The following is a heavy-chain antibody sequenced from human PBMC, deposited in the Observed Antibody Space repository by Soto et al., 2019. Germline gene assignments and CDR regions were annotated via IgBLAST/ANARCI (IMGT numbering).Heavy chain of an antibody. CDR1: GGSISSSSYY. CDR2: IYYSGST. V-gene: IGHV4-39*01. CDR3: ARHSGYDFWSGYPGSYYYYGMDV. Sequence: PSGTLSLTCTVSGGSISSSSYYWGWIRQPPGKGLEWIGSIYYSGSTYYNPSLKSRVTISVDTSKNQFSLKLSSVTAADTAVYYCARHSGYDFWSGYPGSYYYYGMDVWGQGTTVTVSS. D-gene: IGHD3-3*01. J-gene: IGHJ6*02.